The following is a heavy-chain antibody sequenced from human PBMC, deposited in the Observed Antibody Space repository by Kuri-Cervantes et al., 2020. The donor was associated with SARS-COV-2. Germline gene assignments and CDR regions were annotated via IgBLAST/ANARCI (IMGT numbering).Heavy chain of an antibody. CDR2: IDPSDSYT. CDR1: GYSFTSYW. J-gene: IGHJ4*02. V-gene: IGHV5-10-1*01. D-gene: IGHD2-2*01. CDR3: ASALGYCSSTSCPYFDY. Sequence: GESLKISCKGSGYSFTSYWISWVRQMPGKGLEWMGRIDPSDSYTNYSPSFQGHVTISADKSISTAYLQWGSLKASDTAMYYCASALGYCSSTSCPYFDYWGQGTLVTVSS.